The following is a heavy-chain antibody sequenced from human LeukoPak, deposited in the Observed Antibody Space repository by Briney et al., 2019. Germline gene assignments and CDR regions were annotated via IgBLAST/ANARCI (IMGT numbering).Heavy chain of an antibody. CDR1: GFTFSSYA. CDR2: ISYDGSNK. V-gene: IGHV3-30*04. CDR3: ARDPLDGDYPAYIDY. Sequence: GGSLRLSCAASGFTFSSYAMHWVRQAPGKGLEWVAVISYDGSNKYYADSVKGRFTISRDNSKNTLYLQMNSLRAEDTAVYYCARDPLDGDYPAYIDYWGQGTLVTVSS. J-gene: IGHJ4*02. D-gene: IGHD4-17*01.